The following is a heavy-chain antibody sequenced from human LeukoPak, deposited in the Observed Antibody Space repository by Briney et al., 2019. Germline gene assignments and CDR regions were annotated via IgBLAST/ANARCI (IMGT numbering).Heavy chain of an antibody. D-gene: IGHD6-19*01. J-gene: IGHJ2*01. CDR1: GFTFSSYW. V-gene: IGHV3-7*01. Sequence: PGGSLRLSCAASGFTFSSYWMSWVRQAPGKGLEWVANIKQDGSEKYCVDSVKGRFTIPRDNAKNSLYLQMNSLRAEDTAVYYCARDIREWLVPNWYFDPWGRGTLVTVSS. CDR3: ARDIREWLVPNWYFDP. CDR2: IKQDGSEK.